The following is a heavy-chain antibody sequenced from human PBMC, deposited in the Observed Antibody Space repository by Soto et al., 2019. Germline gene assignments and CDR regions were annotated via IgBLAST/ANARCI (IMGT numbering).Heavy chain of an antibody. J-gene: IGHJ4*02. Sequence: QLQLQESGPGVVKPSETLSLTYIVSGDSISSDGHHWGWIRQPPGKGLEWIASTSYSGNTHYNPSLQSRVTISIDTSKNQLSLKLSSVTAADTAVYYCARLRGLGVVSPYFDYWGQGALVTVSS. CDR2: TSYSGNT. CDR3: ARLRGLGVVSPYFDY. V-gene: IGHV4-39*01. D-gene: IGHD2-21*01. CDR1: GDSISSDGHH.